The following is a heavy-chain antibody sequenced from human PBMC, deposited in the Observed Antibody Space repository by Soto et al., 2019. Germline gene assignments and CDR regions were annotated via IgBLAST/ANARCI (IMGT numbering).Heavy chain of an antibody. CDR1: GGSISSSNW. V-gene: IGHV4-4*02. J-gene: IGHJ4*02. Sequence: QVQLQESGPGLVKPSGTLSLTCAVSGGSISSSNWWSWVRQPPGKGLEWIGEIYHSGSTNYNPSLKGRVTISVDKSKNQFSLKLSSVTAAATAVYSCARTPGDGYTGYYFDYWGQGTLVTVSS. CDR2: IYHSGST. CDR3: ARTPGDGYTGYYFDY. D-gene: IGHD5-18*01.